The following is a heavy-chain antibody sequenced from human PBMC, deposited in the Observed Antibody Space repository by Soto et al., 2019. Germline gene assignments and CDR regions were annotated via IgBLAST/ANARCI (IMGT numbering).Heavy chain of an antibody. J-gene: IGHJ3*02. V-gene: IGHV4-31*02. CDR3: AREIDYYDSSGYYSGGAFDI. CDR2: IYYSGTT. Sequence: WIWLRQHPGKGLEWIGDIYYSGTTYYNPSLKSRVTISVDTSKNQFSVRLSSVTAADTAVYYCAREIDYYDSSGYYSGGAFDIWGQGTMVTVSS. D-gene: IGHD3-22*01.